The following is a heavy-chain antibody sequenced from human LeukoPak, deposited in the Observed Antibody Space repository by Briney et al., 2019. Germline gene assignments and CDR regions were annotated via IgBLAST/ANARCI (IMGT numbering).Heavy chain of an antibody. D-gene: IGHD7-27*01. CDR2: INPNSGGT. V-gene: IGHV1-2*02. CDR1: GYTFTGYY. J-gene: IGHJ4*02. CDR3: ARDQTGDGFDY. Sequence: ASVKVSCKASGYTFTGYYMNWVRQAPGQRLEWMGWINPNSGGTNYAQKFQGRVTMTRDTSISTAYMELSRLRSDDTAVYYCARDQTGDGFDYWGQGTLVTVSS.